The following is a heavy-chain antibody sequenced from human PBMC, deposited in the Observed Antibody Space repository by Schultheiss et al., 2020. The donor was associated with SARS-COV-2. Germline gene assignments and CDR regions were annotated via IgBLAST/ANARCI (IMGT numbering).Heavy chain of an antibody. CDR1: GGSISSSSYY. J-gene: IGHJ6*02. V-gene: IGHV4-39*07. CDR3: ARASSYYDILTGFWYYYGMDV. Sequence: SQTLSLTCTVSGGSISSSSYYWDWIRQPPGKGLEWIGYIYYSGSTYYNPSLKSRVTISVDTSKNQFSLKLSSVTAADTAVYYCARASSYYDILTGFWYYYGMDVWGQGTTVTVSS. D-gene: IGHD3-9*01. CDR2: IYYSGST.